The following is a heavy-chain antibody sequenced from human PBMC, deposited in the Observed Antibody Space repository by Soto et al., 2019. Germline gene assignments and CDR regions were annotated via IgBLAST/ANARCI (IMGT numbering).Heavy chain of an antibody. D-gene: IGHD2-15*01. Sequence: QAHLVQSGAEVKQPGASVKVSCKFSGLTLIGHDVEWVRQAAGQGPEWMGYMYLDTGRTGSSQSFRGRVSMTWDASVSTAYMELSSLTFEDTAVYYCARYRRISPMAFDTWGQGTMVTVSS. J-gene: IGHJ3*02. CDR3: ARYRRISPMAFDT. CDR2: MYLDTGRT. V-gene: IGHV1-8*01. CDR1: GLTLIGHD.